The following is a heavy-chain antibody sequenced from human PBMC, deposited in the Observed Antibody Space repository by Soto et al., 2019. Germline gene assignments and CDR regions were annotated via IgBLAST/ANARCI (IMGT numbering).Heavy chain of an antibody. J-gene: IGHJ6*03. D-gene: IGHD2-2*01. V-gene: IGHV1-8*01. CDR1: GYTFTSYD. Sequence: ASVKVSCKASGYTFTSYDINWVRQATGQGLEWMGWMNPNSGNTGYAQKFQGRVTMTRNTSISTAYMELSSLRSEDTAVYYGSQIDGTSSSTGYYMDVWGKGTTVTVSS. CDR3: SQIDGTSSSTGYYMDV. CDR2: MNPNSGNT.